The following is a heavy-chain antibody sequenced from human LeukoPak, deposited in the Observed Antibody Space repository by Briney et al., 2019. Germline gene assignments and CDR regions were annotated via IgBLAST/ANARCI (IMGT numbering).Heavy chain of an antibody. V-gene: IGHV1-2*02. CDR2: INPNSGGT. CDR3: ARTILGYSYGTDAFDI. D-gene: IGHD5-18*01. Sequence: GASVKVSCKASGYTFTGYYMHWVRQAPGQGLEWMGWINPNSGGTNYAQKFQGRVTMTRDTSISTAYMELSRLRSDDTAVYYCARTILGYSYGTDAFDIRGQGTMVTVSS. CDR1: GYTFTGYY. J-gene: IGHJ3*02.